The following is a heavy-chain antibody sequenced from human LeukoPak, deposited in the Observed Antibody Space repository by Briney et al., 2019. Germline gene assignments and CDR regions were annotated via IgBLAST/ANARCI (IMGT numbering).Heavy chain of an antibody. CDR3: AKPDGGDSVAFDA. J-gene: IGHJ3*01. Sequence: GGSLSLSCTASGFTFSTYAMIWVRQAPGKGLEWVARISESGGSIFYADCVKGRLTSYRDYYKRTLYQQMNRVRAAHTDVYFCAKPDGGDSVAFDAWGQGTMVTVSS. CDR1: GFTFSTYA. D-gene: IGHD2-21*02. CDR2: ISESGGSI. V-gene: IGHV3-23*01.